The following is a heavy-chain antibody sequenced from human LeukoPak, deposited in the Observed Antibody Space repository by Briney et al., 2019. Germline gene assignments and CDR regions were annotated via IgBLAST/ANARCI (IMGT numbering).Heavy chain of an antibody. V-gene: IGHV3-21*01. D-gene: IGHD5-18*01. Sequence: GGSLRLSCAASGFTFSSYSMKWLRQAPGKGLEWVSSISSSSSYIYYADSVKGRFTTSRDNAKNSLYLQMNSRRAEDTAVYYCARDVGIQLWPSYYFDYWGEGTLVTVSS. CDR1: GFTFSSYS. CDR3: ARDVGIQLWPSYYFDY. CDR2: ISSSSSYI. J-gene: IGHJ4*02.